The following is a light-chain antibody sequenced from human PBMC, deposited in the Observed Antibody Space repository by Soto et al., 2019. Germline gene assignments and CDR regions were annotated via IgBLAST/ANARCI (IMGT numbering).Light chain of an antibody. CDR3: SAWDDSLSGPV. J-gene: IGLJ3*02. CDR2: RND. Sequence: QSVLTQPPSASGTPGQRVTISCSGSSSNIGSNYVYWYRQLPGTAPNVLIYRNDERPSGVPDLFSGSKSGSSASLDISGLRSEDEADYYCSAWDDSLSGPVFGRGTKLTVL. V-gene: IGLV1-47*01. CDR1: SSNIGSNY.